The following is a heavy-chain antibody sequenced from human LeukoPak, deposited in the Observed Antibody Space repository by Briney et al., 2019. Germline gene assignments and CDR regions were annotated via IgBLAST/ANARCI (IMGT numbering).Heavy chain of an antibody. Sequence: GSLRLSCAASGFSVSDAYMSWVRQTPGKRLEWIGRIISKSDGGTTDYAAPVKDRFIISRDDSKGTLYLQLNSLRTDDTAVYYCLAQYYFDYWGRGTLVTVSS. CDR1: GFSVSDAY. J-gene: IGHJ4*02. CDR3: LAQYYFDY. D-gene: IGHD5-24*01. CDR2: IISKSDGGTT. V-gene: IGHV3-15*01.